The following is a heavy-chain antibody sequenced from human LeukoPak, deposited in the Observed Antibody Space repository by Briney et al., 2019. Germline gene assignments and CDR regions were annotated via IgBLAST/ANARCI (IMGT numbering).Heavy chain of an antibody. J-gene: IGHJ4*02. Sequence: SQTLSLTCAISRDSVSSNSAAWNWIRQSPSRGLEWLGRTYYRSKWYDDYAVSVKSRITINPDTSKNQFSLQLNSVTPEDTAVYYCAREPISGSYGDFDYWGQGTLVTVSS. CDR2: TYYRSKWYD. V-gene: IGHV6-1*01. D-gene: IGHD1-26*01. CDR1: RDSVSSNSAA. CDR3: AREPISGSYGDFDY.